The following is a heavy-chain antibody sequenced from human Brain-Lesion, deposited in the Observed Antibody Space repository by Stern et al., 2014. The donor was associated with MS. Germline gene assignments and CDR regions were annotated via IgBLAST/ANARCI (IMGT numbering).Heavy chain of an antibody. CDR1: GYTFSSYD. D-gene: IGHD2-2*01. CDR3: ARAVRNQLLSEY. CDR2: INPYSGNT. Sequence: QDQLVQSGAEVKKPGASGKVSCKASGYTFSSYDITWVRQASGHGLEWMGWINPYSGNTGYAQKFKGRVSMTSDPSISTVYMELTSLTSDDTAVYFCARAVRNQLLSEYWGQGTLVTVSS. J-gene: IGHJ4*02. V-gene: IGHV1-8*01.